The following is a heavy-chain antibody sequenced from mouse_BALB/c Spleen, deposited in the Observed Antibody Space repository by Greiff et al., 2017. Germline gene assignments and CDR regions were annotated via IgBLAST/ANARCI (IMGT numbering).Heavy chain of an antibody. CDR3: ARDQGYYFDY. J-gene: IGHJ2*01. D-gene: IGHD3-2*02. V-gene: IGHV5-9-4*01. CDR1: GFTFSSYA. CDR2: ISSGGSYT. Sequence: EVQLQESGGGLVKPGGSLKLSCAASGFTFSSYAMSWVRQSPEKRLEWVAEISSGGSYTYYPDTVTGRFTISRDNAKNTLYLEMSSLRSEDTAMYYCARDQGYYFDYWGQGTTLTVSS.